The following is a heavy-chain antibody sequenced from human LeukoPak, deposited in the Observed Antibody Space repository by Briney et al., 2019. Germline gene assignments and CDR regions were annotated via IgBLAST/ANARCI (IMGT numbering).Heavy chain of an antibody. CDR3: TTVHSSSWRDYYYYGMDV. CDR1: GFTFSSYA. D-gene: IGHD6-13*01. J-gene: IGHJ6*04. Sequence: GASLRLSCAASGFTFSSYAMSWVRQAPGKGLEWVGRIKSKTDGGTTDYAAPVKGRFTISRDDSKNTLYLQMNSLKTEDTAVYYCTTVHSSSWRDYYYYGMDVWGKGTTVTVSS. CDR2: IKSKTDGGTT. V-gene: IGHV3-15*01.